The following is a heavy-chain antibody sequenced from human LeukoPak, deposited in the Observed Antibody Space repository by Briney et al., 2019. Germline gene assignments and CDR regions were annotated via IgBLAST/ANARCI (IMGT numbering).Heavy chain of an antibody. J-gene: IGHJ6*04. CDR2: IKEDGSEK. D-gene: IGHD3-10*01. CDR3: ALVGHYYFHYFDV. CDR1: GFTFSSYW. V-gene: IGHV3-7*01. Sequence: PGGSLRLSCTASGFTFSSYWMSWVRQAPGKGLEWVANIKEDGSEKYHVDSVKGRFTISRDNARNSLYLQMNGLTAEDTAVYYCALVGHYYFHYFDVWGNGTTVSVSS.